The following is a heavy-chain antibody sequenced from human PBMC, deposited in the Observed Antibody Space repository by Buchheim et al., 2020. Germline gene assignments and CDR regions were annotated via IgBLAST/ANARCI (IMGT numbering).Heavy chain of an antibody. CDR3: ARDGVAVAGISSFDAFDI. V-gene: IGHV3-33*01. CDR2: IWYDGSNK. CDR1: GFTFSSYG. D-gene: IGHD6-19*01. Sequence: QVQLVESGGGVVQPGRSLRLSCAASGFTFSSYGMHWVRQAPGKGLEWVAVIWYDGSNKYYADSVKGRFTISRDNSKNTLYLQMNSLRAEDTAVYYCARDGVAVAGISSFDAFDIWGQGT. J-gene: IGHJ3*02.